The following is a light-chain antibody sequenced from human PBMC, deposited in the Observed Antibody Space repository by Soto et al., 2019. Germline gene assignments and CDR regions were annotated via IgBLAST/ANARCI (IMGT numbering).Light chain of an antibody. CDR2: GAS. V-gene: IGKV3-15*01. Sequence: EIVMTQSPATLSVSPGARATLSCRASQSVSSNLAWYQQKPGQTPRLLIYGASTRVTGVPARFSGGGSGTEFTLTISSLQSEDFAVYYCQQYNNWPLTFGGGTKV. CDR3: QQYNNWPLT. CDR1: QSVSSN. J-gene: IGKJ4*01.